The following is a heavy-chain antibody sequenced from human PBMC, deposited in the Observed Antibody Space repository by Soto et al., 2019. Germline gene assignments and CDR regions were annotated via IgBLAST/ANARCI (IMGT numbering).Heavy chain of an antibody. V-gene: IGHV4-59*01. CDR2: IYYSGST. Sequence: QVQLQESGPGLVKPSETLSLTCTVSGGSISSYYWSWIRQPPGKGLEWIGYIYYSGSTNYNPSLKSRVTISVDTSKNQFSLKLSSVTAADTAVYYCARGSGSSGSIGSDYWGQGTLVTVSS. CDR3: ARGSGSSGSIGSDY. D-gene: IGHD6-19*01. CDR1: GGSISSYY. J-gene: IGHJ4*02.